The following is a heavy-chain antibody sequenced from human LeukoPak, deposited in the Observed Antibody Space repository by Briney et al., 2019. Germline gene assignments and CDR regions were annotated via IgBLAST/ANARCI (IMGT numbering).Heavy chain of an antibody. Sequence: GGSLRLSCAASGFTFSSYGMHWVRQSPGKGLEWVAVISYDGSNKYYADSVKGRFTISRDNSKNTLYLQMNSLRAEDTAVYYCARGRVVPADPSSSWFDYWGQGTLVTVSS. V-gene: IGHV3-30*12. CDR3: ARGRVVPADPSSSWFDY. J-gene: IGHJ4*02. D-gene: IGHD2-2*01. CDR1: GFTFSSYG. CDR2: ISYDGSNK.